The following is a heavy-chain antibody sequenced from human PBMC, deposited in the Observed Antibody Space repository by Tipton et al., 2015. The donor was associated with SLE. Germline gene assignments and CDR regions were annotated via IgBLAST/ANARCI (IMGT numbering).Heavy chain of an antibody. CDR2: INHSGST. Sequence: TLSLTCTVSGGSISSSYWSWIRQPPGKGLEWIGEINHSGSTNYNPSLKSRVTISVDTSKNQFSLKLSSVTAADTAVYYCARPGRGHDAFDIWGRGTMVTVSS. V-gene: IGHV4-34*01. CDR3: ARPGRGHDAFDI. D-gene: IGHD3-10*01. J-gene: IGHJ3*02. CDR1: GGSISSSY.